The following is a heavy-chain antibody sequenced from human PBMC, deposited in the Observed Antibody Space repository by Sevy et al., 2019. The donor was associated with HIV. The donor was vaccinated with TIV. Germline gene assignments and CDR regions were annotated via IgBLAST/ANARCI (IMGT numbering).Heavy chain of an antibody. CDR3: AFGGGLHV. D-gene: IGHD2-15*01. CDR1: GLTFSSNE. V-gene: IGHV3-48*03. Sequence: GGSLRLSCAASGLTFSSNELNWVRQGPGKGLEWVSYISSSGGTIYYGDSVEGRFTISRDNAKSSVHLQMNSLRIEDTAIYYCAFGGGLHVWGQGTTVTVSS. J-gene: IGHJ6*02. CDR2: ISSSGGTI.